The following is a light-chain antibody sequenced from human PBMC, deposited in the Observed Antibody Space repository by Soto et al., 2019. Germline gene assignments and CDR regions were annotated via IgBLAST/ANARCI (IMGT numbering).Light chain of an antibody. CDR1: QSVNSTY. V-gene: IGKV3-20*01. J-gene: IGKJ3*01. Sequence: EVVLTQSPGTLSLSPGERATLSCRASQSVNSTYLVWYQQRPGQSSRLLIYGASNRATGIPDRFSGSGSGTDFTLTISKLETEDFTIYYFQQYSTLPTTFGPGTKLDIK. CDR2: GAS. CDR3: QQYSTLPTT.